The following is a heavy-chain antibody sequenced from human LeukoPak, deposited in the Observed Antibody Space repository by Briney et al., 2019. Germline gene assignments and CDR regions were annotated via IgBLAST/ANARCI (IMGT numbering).Heavy chain of an antibody. J-gene: IGHJ4*02. V-gene: IGHV4-34*01. Sequence: PSETLSLTCTVSGGSISSYYWSWIRQPPGKGLEWIGEINHSGSTNYNPSLKSRVTISVHTSKNQFSLKLSSVTAADTAVYYCARAGDSSGYSDYWGQGTLVTVSS. D-gene: IGHD3-22*01. CDR2: INHSGST. CDR3: ARAGDSSGYSDY. CDR1: GGSISSYY.